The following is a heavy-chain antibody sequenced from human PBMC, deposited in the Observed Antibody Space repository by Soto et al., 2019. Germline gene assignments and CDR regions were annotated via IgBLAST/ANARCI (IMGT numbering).Heavy chain of an antibody. CDR3: AREIIAVIGAIRWFDP. CDR1: GFTFSSYW. Sequence: EVQLVESGGGLVQPGGSLRLSCVGSGFTFSSYWMHWVRQTPGKGPVWVSRIRGDGSSTAYAESVRGRFAISRDNAKNTLYLQMNNLRAEDSAVYFCAREIIAVIGAIRWFDPWGLGTQVTVSS. J-gene: IGHJ5*02. V-gene: IGHV3-74*01. CDR2: IRGDGSST. D-gene: IGHD6-19*01.